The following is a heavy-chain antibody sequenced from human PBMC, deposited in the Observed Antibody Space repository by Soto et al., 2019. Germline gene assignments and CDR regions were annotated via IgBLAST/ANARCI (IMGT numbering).Heavy chain of an antibody. D-gene: IGHD6-19*01. CDR1: GGSLRSGRCY. Sequence: PSETLSLTCTVSGGSLRSGRCYWSWIRQPPGKGLEWIGYVFYSGSTRYNPSLNSRVTISVDTSKNQFSLKLTSVTAADTAMYYCARVPLPCVAVADVYHFDYWGPGTLVTVSS. V-gene: IGHV4-61*01. CDR2: VFYSGST. J-gene: IGHJ4*02. CDR3: ARVPLPCVAVADVYHFDY.